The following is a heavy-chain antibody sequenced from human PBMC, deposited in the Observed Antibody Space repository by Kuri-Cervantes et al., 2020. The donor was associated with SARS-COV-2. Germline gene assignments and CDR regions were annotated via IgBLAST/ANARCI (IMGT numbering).Heavy chain of an antibody. CDR2: IYYSGST. CDR3: ASDPGIAAAGTEAGFDY. J-gene: IGHJ4*02. V-gene: IGHV4-39*01. Sequence: SETLSLTCTASGGSISSSSYYWGWIRQPPGKGLEWIGSIYYSGSTYYNPSLKSRVTISVDTSKNQFSLKLSSVTAADTAVYYCASDPGIAAAGTEAGFDYWGQGTLVTVSS. D-gene: IGHD6-13*01. CDR1: GGSISSSSYY.